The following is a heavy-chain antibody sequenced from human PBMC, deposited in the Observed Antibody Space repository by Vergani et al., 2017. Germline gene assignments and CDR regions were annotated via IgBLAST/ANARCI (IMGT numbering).Heavy chain of an antibody. Sequence: QVQLQESGPGLVKPSQTLSLTCTVSGGSISSGDYYWSWIRQPPGMGLEWIGYIYYSGSTYYNPSLKSRVTISVDTSKNQFSLKLSSVTAADTAVYYCARDGDTAMVTGPSSMDVWGQGTTVTVSS. J-gene: IGHJ6*02. V-gene: IGHV4-30-4*08. CDR2: IYYSGST. D-gene: IGHD5-18*01. CDR3: ARDGDTAMVTGPSSMDV. CDR1: GGSISSGDYY.